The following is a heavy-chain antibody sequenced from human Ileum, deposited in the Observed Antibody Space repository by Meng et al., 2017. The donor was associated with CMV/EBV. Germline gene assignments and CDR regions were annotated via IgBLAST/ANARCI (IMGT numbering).Heavy chain of an antibody. CDR1: GYNFTGYY. J-gene: IGHJ4*02. Sequence: QVEVVQSGAGVKKPGASGKVSCKASGYNFTGYYMHWVRQAPGQGLEWMGWINPNSGGTNYAQNFQGRVTMTRDTSITTAYMEVSRLRSDDTAVYYCARGGHGNTAFDYWGQGTLVTVSS. D-gene: IGHD2/OR15-2a*01. CDR2: INPNSGGT. CDR3: ARGGHGNTAFDY. V-gene: IGHV1-2*02.